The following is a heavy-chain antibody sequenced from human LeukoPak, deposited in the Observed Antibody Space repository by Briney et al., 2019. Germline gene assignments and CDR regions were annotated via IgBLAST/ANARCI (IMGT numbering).Heavy chain of an antibody. D-gene: IGHD6-13*01. CDR1: GFTFSSYG. CDR2: ISGSGGST. V-gene: IGHV3-23*01. CDR3: ARGVYSSSWYVSPRLDY. Sequence: GGTLRLSCAASGFTFSSYGMSWVRQAPGKGLEWVSAISGSGGSTYYADSVKGRFTISRDNSKNTLYLQMNSLRAEDTAVYYCARGVYSSSWYVSPRLDYWGQGTLVTVSS. J-gene: IGHJ4*02.